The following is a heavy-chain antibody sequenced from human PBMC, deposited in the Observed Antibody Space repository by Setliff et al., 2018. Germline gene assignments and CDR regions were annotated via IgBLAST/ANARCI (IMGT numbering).Heavy chain of an antibody. D-gene: IGHD1-26*01. V-gene: IGHV1-8*03. CDR1: GYTFTSYD. CDR2: MNPNSGNT. J-gene: IGHJ6*03. Sequence: GASVKVSCKASGYTFTSYDINWVRQATGQGLEWMGWMNPNSGNTGYAQKFQGRVTITRNTSISTAYMELSSLRSEDTAVYYCARVKVIVGATPRTYYMDVWGKGTTVTVS. CDR3: ARVKVIVGATPRTYYMDV.